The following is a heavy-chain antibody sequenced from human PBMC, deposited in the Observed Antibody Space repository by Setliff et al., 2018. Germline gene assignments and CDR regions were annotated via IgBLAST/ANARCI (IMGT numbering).Heavy chain of an antibody. J-gene: IGHJ6*03. Sequence: SETLSLTCTVSGGSISSYYWSWIRQPAGKGLEWIGRIYTSGSANYNPSLKSRVTMSVDTSKNQFSLKLSSVTAADTAVYYCARDHGDYGYYYYYMDVWGKGTTVTVSS. CDR2: IYTSGSA. V-gene: IGHV4-4*07. CDR3: ARDHGDYGYYYYYMDV. CDR1: GGSISSYY. D-gene: IGHD4-17*01.